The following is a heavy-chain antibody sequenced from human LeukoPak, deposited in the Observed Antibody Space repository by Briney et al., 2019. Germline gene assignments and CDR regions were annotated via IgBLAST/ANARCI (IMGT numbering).Heavy chain of an antibody. J-gene: IGHJ5*02. CDR2: ISSSSSYI. CDR3: AKDPSRFPEFDP. CDR1: GFTFSSYS. D-gene: IGHD3-3*01. Sequence: KPGGSLRLSCAASGFTFSSYSMNWVRQAPGKGLEWVSSISSSSSYIYYADSVKGRFTISRDNSKNTLYLQMNSLRAEDTAVYYCAKDPSRFPEFDPWGQGTLVTVSS. V-gene: IGHV3-21*04.